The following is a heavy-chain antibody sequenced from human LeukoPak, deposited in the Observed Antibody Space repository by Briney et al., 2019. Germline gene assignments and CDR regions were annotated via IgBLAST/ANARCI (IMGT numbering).Heavy chain of an antibody. D-gene: IGHD2-2*01. CDR3: ARTRSVVPAAKRGAFDI. J-gene: IGHJ3*02. V-gene: IGHV3-21*01. CDR1: GFTFSSYS. CDR2: ISSSSSYI. Sequence: PGGFLRLSCAASGFTFSSYSMNWVRQAPGKGLEWVSSISSSSSYIYYADSVKGRFTISRDNAKNSLYLQMNSLRAEDTAVCYCARTRSVVPAAKRGAFDIWGQGTMVTVSS.